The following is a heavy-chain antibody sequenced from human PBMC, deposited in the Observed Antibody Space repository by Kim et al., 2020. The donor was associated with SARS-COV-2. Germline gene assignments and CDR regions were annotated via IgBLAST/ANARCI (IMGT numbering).Heavy chain of an antibody. CDR3: ARLVSENSAVEY. CDR1: GDSISRSSNY. Sequence: SETLSLTCTVSGDSISRSSNYWGWIRQPPGKGLEWIGSINYSGNTYYNLSLKSRVTISVDTSKNQFSLKMRSVTAADTAVYYCARLVSENSAVEYWGQGT. J-gene: IGHJ4*02. CDR2: INYSGNT. V-gene: IGHV4-39*01.